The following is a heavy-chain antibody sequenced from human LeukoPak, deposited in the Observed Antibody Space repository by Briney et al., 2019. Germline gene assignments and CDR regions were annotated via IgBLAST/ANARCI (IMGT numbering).Heavy chain of an antibody. J-gene: IGHJ5*02. CDR2: INPSGGTT. Sequence: ASVKVSCKASGYTFTSYGISWVRQAPGQGLEWMGIINPSGGTTNYAQKFRGRVTMTRDMSTSTVYMELSRLRSDDTAVYYCARAGMYCGGDCYANWFDPWGQGTLVTVSS. CDR3: ARAGMYCGGDCYANWFDP. D-gene: IGHD2-21*02. V-gene: IGHV1-46*01. CDR1: GYTFTSYG.